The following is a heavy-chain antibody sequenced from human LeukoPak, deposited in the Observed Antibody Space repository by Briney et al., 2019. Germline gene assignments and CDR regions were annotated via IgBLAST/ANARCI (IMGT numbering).Heavy chain of an antibody. V-gene: IGHV4-34*01. CDR3: ASQHCTSTTCYAYFDY. D-gene: IGHD2-2*01. CDR1: GGSFRSYY. Sequence: SETLSLTCGVYGGSFRSYYWNWIRQPPGKGLEWIGEINHSGSTNYNPSLKGRVTMSVDTSKKQFSLKLSSVTAADTAVYYCASQHCTSTTCYAYFDYWGQGTLVTVSS. CDR2: INHSGST. J-gene: IGHJ4*02.